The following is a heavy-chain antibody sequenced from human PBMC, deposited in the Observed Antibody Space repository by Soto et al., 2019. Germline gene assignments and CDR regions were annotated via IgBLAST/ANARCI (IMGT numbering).Heavy chain of an antibody. CDR2: ISCGGTNT. Sequence: QVQLVESGGGVVQPGKSLRLSCAASGFTFSNYAMHWVRQAPGKGLEWVAVISCGGTNTYYADSVKGRFTISRDSSKNTVYLQLNSLRTEETALYPCARVPGYHDNEYYTCDYWGQGSLVTVSS. V-gene: IGHV3-30-3*01. CDR3: ARVPGYHDNEYYTCDY. J-gene: IGHJ4*02. D-gene: IGHD3-3*01. CDR1: GFTFSNYA.